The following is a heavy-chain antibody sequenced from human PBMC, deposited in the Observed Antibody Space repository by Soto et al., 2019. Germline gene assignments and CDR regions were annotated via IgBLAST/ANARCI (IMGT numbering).Heavy chain of an antibody. V-gene: IGHV1-18*01. Sequence: GVPAKVCCKASGDTLDSYGICWAQQDTGQGLEWMGWISGYNGNTHFAQNFQGRVTMTTDTSTRTVYMELRNLRSDDTAVYYCARVFFGSGSYPNWFDPWGQGTLVTVSS. J-gene: IGHJ5*02. CDR1: GDTLDSYG. D-gene: IGHD3-10*01. CDR2: ISGYNGNT. CDR3: ARVFFGSGSYPNWFDP.